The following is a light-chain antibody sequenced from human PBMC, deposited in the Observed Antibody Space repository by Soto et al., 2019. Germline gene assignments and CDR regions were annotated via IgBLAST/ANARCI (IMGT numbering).Light chain of an antibody. CDR3: QQFNNYPL. Sequence: QSPSTLSASVGDRVTITCRASQSISSALAWYQQKPGKAPKLLIYDASSLESGVPSRFSGSGSGTDFTLTISSLQPEDFATYYCQQFNNYPLFGGGTKVDIK. J-gene: IGKJ4*01. CDR1: QSISSA. V-gene: IGKV1D-13*01. CDR2: DAS.